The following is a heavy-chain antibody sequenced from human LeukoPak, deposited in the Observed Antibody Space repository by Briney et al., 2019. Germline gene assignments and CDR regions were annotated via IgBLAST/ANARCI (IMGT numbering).Heavy chain of an antibody. D-gene: IGHD2-2*01. J-gene: IGHJ5*02. CDR3: AREYCSSTSCYRRGGWFDP. CDR1: GFTFSSYS. V-gene: IGHV3-21*01. Sequence: GGSLRLSCAASGFTFSSYSMNWVRQAPGKGLEWVSSISSSSSYIYYADSVKGRFTISRDNAKNSLYLQMSSLRAEDTAVYYCAREYCSSTSCYRRGGWFDPWGQGTLVTVSS. CDR2: ISSSSSYI.